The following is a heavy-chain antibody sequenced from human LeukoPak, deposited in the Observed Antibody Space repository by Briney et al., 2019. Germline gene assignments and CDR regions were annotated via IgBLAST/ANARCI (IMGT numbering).Heavy chain of an antibody. V-gene: IGHV1-18*01. D-gene: IGHD3-22*01. J-gene: IGHJ4*02. CDR2: ISAYNGNT. CDR3: ARDFIPYDSSGYYFAY. CDR1: GYTFTSYG. Sequence: ASVKVSCKASGYTFTSYGISWVRQAPGQGLEWMGLISAYNGNTNYAQKLQGRVTMTTDTSTSTAYMELRSLRSDDTAVYYCARDFIPYDSSGYYFAYWGQGTLVTVSS.